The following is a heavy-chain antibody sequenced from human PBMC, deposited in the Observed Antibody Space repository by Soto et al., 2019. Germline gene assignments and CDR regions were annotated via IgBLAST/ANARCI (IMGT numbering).Heavy chain of an antibody. J-gene: IGHJ6*02. CDR2: ISYDGSNK. Sequence: GWSLRISCASSRLPVSSYAMHGVRQAPGKGLDGVAVISYDGSNKYYADSVKGRFTISRDNFKKTPYMQISSLRAEDTAVYYWARGSISNKYYDSWSGYRYRYGMDVWAHATRVPASS. V-gene: IGHV3-30-3*01. CDR3: ARGSISNKYYDSWSGYRYRYGMDV. CDR1: RLPVSSYA. D-gene: IGHD3-3*01.